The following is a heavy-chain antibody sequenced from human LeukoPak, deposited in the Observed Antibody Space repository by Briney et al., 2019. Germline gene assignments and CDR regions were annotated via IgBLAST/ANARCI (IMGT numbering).Heavy chain of an antibody. CDR2: ISERGGST. Sequence: GGSLRLSCVVPGITLSNYGMSWVRQAPGKGLEWVSGISERGGSTNYADSVKGRFIISRDTSKNTVYLQMNSLRVEDTAVYFCAKRGIVIRAVIIIGFHKEAYYFDYWGQGILVTVSS. CDR1: GITLSNYG. CDR3: AKRGIVIRAVIIIGFHKEAYYFDY. J-gene: IGHJ4*02. D-gene: IGHD3-10*01. V-gene: IGHV3-23*01.